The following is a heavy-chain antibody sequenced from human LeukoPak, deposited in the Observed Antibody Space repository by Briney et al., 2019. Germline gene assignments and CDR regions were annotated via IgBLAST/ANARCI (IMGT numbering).Heavy chain of an antibody. V-gene: IGHV1-18*01. CDR2: ISAYNGNT. CDR3: ARVVITIFGVVMDYFDY. J-gene: IGHJ4*02. CDR1: GYTFTSYC. D-gene: IGHD3-3*01. Sequence: ASVKVSCKASGYTFTSYCISWVPQAPGQGLEWMGWISAYNGNTNYAQKLQGRVTMTTDTSTSTAYMELRSLRSDDTAVYYCARVVITIFGVVMDYFDYWGQGTLVTVSS.